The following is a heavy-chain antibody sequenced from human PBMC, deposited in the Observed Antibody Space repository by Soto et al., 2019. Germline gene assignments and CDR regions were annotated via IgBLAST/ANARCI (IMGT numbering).Heavy chain of an antibody. CDR1: GGTFSSYT. CDR2: IIPILGIA. J-gene: IGHJ6*03. CDR3: ARTGSVAGTGPPRYYMDV. D-gene: IGHD6-19*01. V-gene: IGHV1-69*02. Sequence: ASVKVSCKASGGTFSSYTISWVRQAPGQGLEWMGRIIPILGIANYAQKFQGRVTITADKSTSTAYMELSSLRSEDTAVYYCARTGSVAGTGPPRYYMDVWGKGTTVTVSS.